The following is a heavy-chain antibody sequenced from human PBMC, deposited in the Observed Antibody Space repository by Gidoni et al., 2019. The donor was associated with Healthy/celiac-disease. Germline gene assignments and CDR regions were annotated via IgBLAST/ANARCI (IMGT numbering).Heavy chain of an antibody. Sequence: EVQLLESGGGLVQPGGSLRLSCAASGFTFSSYAMSWVRQAPGKGLEWVSAISGSGGSTYYAYSVKGRFTISRDNSKNTLYLQMNSLRAEDTAVYYCAKCRASGWYSFDIWGQGTMVTVSS. V-gene: IGHV3-23*01. J-gene: IGHJ3*02. CDR1: GFTFSSYA. CDR2: ISGSGGST. CDR3: AKCRASGWYSFDI. D-gene: IGHD6-19*01.